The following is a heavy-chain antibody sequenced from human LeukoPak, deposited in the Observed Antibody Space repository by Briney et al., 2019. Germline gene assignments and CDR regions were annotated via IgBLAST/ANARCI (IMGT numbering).Heavy chain of an antibody. J-gene: IGHJ4*02. V-gene: IGHV2-5*02. D-gene: IGHD5-24*01. CDR1: GFSLSTSGVG. Sequence: KSGPTLVKPTQTLTLTCTFSGFSLSTSGVGVGWIRQPPGKALEWLAVIYWDDGERYSPSLKTRPTITKDTSKNQVVLTLTNVDPVDTATYYCAHKRMHDGYHRGFDYWGQGTLVTVSA. CDR2: IYWDDGE. CDR3: AHKRMHDGYHRGFDY.